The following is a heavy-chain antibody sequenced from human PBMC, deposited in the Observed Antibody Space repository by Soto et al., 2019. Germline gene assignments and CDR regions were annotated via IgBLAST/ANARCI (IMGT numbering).Heavy chain of an antibody. CDR3: AKSPPRELYSSSWLFCAY. J-gene: IGHJ4*02. D-gene: IGHD6-13*01. V-gene: IGHV3-23*01. CDR2: ISGSGGST. CDR1: GFTFSSYA. Sequence: GGSLRLSCAASGFTFSSYAMSWVRQAPGKGLEWVSAISGSGGSTYYADSVKGRFTISRDNSKNTLYLQMNSLRAEDTAVYYCAKSPPRELYSSSWLFCAYWGQGTLVTVSS.